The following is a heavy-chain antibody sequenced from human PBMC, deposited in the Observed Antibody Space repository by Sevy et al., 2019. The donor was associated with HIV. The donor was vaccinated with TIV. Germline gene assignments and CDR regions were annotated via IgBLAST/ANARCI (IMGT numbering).Heavy chain of an antibody. J-gene: IGHJ6*02. D-gene: IGHD2-15*01. CDR3: AKAPPGHCSSSSCPRAYYYYGMDV. CDR2: ISGRGGRT. Sequence: GGSLRLSCPASGFTFSSYAMNWVRQAPGKGLEWVSAISGRGGRTYYAYSVEGRFTMSRDISKNTLYLRMNSLRAEDTAVYYCAKAPPGHCSSSSCPRAYYYYGMDVWGQGTTVTVSS. V-gene: IGHV3-23*01. CDR1: GFTFSSYA.